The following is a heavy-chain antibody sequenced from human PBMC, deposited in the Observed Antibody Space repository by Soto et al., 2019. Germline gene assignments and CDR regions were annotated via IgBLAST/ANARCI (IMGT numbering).Heavy chain of an antibody. D-gene: IGHD4-17*01. J-gene: IGHJ4*02. V-gene: IGHV3-7*01. Sequence: GGSLRLSCVASEFTRSTYLISWVRQAPGKGLEWVANIKEDGSEKKYVDSVRGRFTISRDTTKNSVFLQMNSLRAEDTAVYYCATIDGDYGHFDYWGPGTLVTVSS. CDR2: IKEDGSEK. CDR3: ATIDGDYGHFDY. CDR1: EFTRSTYL.